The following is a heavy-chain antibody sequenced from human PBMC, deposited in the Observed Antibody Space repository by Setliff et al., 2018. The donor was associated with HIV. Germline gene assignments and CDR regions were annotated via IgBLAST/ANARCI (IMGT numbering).Heavy chain of an antibody. CDR2: ITRGSTI. V-gene: IGHV3-48*03. J-gene: IGHJ3*02. CDR1: GFTFSSYE. Sequence: GGSLRLSCAASGFTFSSYEMNWVRQAPGKGLEWVSYITRGSTIYYADSVKGRFTISRDNAKNSLYLQMNSLRAEDTAVYYCARALYDSSGYYSDAFDIWGQGTMVTVSS. CDR3: ARALYDSSGYYSDAFDI. D-gene: IGHD3-22*01.